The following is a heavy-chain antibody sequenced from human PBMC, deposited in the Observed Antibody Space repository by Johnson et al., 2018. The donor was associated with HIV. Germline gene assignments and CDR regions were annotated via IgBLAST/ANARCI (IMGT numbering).Heavy chain of an antibody. D-gene: IGHD2-15*01. CDR2: INWNGGST. J-gene: IGHJ3*02. CDR1: GFTFDDYG. CDR3: ARDGVVVVPGGWGAFDI. Sequence: VQLVESGGGLVQPGGSLRLSCAASGFTFDDYGMSWVRQAPGKGLEWVSGINWNGGSTGYADSVKGRFTISRDNAKNTLYLQMNSLRAEDTAVYYCARDGVVVVPGGWGAFDIWGQGTMVTVSS. V-gene: IGHV3-20*04.